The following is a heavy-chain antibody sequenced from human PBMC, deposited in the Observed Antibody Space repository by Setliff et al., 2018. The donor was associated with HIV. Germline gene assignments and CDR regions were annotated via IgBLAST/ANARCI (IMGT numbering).Heavy chain of an antibody. D-gene: IGHD2-21*01. CDR2: ISAYDGNT. J-gene: IGHJ3*01. CDR3: VRDRKDGYNMGSFDV. CDR1: GYIFSNYG. V-gene: IGHV1-18*01. Sequence: GASVKVSCKASGYIFSNYGLSWVRQAPGQGLEWVGWISAYDGNTIPAENFLGRVTMSTETWTDTGYMELKNLRSDDTAVYYCVRDRKDGYNMGSFDVWGLGTKVTVSS.